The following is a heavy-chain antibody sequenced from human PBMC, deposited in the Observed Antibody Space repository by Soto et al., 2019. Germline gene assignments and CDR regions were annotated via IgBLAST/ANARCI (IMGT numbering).Heavy chain of an antibody. D-gene: IGHD3-10*01. Sequence: SETLSLTCTVSGGSISSGGYYWSWIRQHPGKGLEWIGNIYYSGTTYSNPSLKSRVNTSVDTSKNQFSLKLSSVTAADTAVYYCARVPPGASWFDPWGQGTLVTV. V-gene: IGHV4-31*03. J-gene: IGHJ5*02. CDR3: ARVPPGASWFDP. CDR1: GGSISSGGYY. CDR2: IYYSGTT.